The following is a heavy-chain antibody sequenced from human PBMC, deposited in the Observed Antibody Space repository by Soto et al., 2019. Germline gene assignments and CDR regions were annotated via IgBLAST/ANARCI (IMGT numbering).Heavy chain of an antibody. Sequence: EVQLVESGGGLVQPGRSLRLSGAASGFTFDDHAMHLVRQSPGKGLEWVSGVNWNSRSIDYADSVKGRFTISRDNAKNAIYLQMNRLRPEDTALYYFANDQGGRSWYGVIDYWGQGTLVTVSS. J-gene: IGHJ4*02. CDR1: GFTFDDHA. D-gene: IGHD6-13*01. CDR3: ANDQGGRSWYGVIDY. V-gene: IGHV3-9*01. CDR2: VNWNSRSI.